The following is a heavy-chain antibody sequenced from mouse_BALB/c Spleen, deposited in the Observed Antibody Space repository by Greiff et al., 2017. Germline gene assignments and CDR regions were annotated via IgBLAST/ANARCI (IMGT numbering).Heavy chain of an antibody. J-gene: IGHJ4*01. CDR3: AREGLDYAMDY. CDR1: GISITTGNYR. CDR2: IYYSGTI. Sequence: EVQLVESGPGLVKPSQTVSLTCTVTGISITTGNYRWSWIRQFPGNKLEWIGYIYYSGTITYNPSLTSRTTITRDTSKNQFFLEMNSLTAEDTATYYCAREGLDYAMDYWGQGTSVTVSS. V-gene: IGHV3-5*02.